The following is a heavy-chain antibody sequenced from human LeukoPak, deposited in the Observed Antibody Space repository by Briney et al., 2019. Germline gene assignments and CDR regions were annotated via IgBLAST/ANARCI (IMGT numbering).Heavy chain of an antibody. CDR1: GFTFSDYT. CDR3: AGGSSAPDY. V-gene: IGHV3-48*02. J-gene: IGHJ4*02. Sequence: PGGSLRLSCAASGFTFSDYTMNWVRQAPGKGLECISYISRSSDTIYYADSVKGRFTISRDNAKNSVYLQMNSLRDEDTAVYYCAGGSSAPDYWGQGTLVTVSS. CDR2: ISRSSDTI. D-gene: IGHD3-16*01.